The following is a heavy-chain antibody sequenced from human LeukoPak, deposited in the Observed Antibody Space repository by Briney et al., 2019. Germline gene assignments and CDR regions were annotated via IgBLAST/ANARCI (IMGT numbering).Heavy chain of an antibody. CDR1: GYRFSSYW. Sequence: GESLKISCKGSGYRFSSYWTGWVRQMPGKGLEWMGMIYPGDSDTRYSPSLQGQVTISADKSINTAYLQWSSLKASDTGMYYCARGRFGDSARRGNRYYMDVWGKGTTVTISS. V-gene: IGHV5-51*01. CDR2: IYPGDSDT. CDR3: ARGRFGDSARRGNRYYMDV. J-gene: IGHJ6*03. D-gene: IGHD3-10*01.